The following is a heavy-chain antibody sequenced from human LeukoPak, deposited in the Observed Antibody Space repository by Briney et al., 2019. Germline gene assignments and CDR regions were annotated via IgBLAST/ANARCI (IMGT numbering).Heavy chain of an antibody. CDR2: VSHIGGSETT. CDR1: GGSISTYY. Sequence: SETLSLTCTVSGGSISTYYWTWIRQPPGKGLEWIGCVSHIGGSETTNYNSSLKSRVTISTDTSKSQFSLNLSSVTAADTAVYYCARGLRWTDYWGQGTLVTVSS. J-gene: IGHJ4*02. V-gene: IGHV4-59*01. D-gene: IGHD4-23*01. CDR3: ARGLRWTDY.